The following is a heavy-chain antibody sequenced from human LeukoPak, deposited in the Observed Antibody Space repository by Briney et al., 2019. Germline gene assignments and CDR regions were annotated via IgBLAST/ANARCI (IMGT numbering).Heavy chain of an antibody. V-gene: IGHV3-15*01. CDR3: TTDIEAGFKNVGGGWKSIAVSTSDY. D-gene: IGHD5/OR15-5a*01. CDR2: IKTKTDGGTI. Sequence: GGSLRLSCATSGFTFTSVWMSWVRQVPGRGLEWVGRIKTKTDGGTIDYAAPVKGRFIISRDGSKNTLNLQMNSLKVGDTAIYYCTTDIEAGFKNVGGGWKSIAVSTSDYWGRGTLVTVSS. CDR1: GFTFTSVW. J-gene: IGHJ4*02.